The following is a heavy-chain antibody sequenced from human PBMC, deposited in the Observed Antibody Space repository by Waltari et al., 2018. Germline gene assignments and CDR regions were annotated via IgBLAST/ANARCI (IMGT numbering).Heavy chain of an antibody. CDR3: AKDRLGSSSGYFDF. CDR1: GLPFSSYV. J-gene: IGHJ4*02. D-gene: IGHD3-22*01. CDR2: INNNGGST. V-gene: IGHV3-23*01. Sequence: EVQLLESGGALVEHGGSLRLSCTAYGLPFSSYVLSWVPQAPGKGLEWVSAINNNGGSTYFTDSVMGRFTISRDNAKSILYLQMNSLRAEDTAVYYCAKDRLGSSSGYFDFWGQGTLVTVSS.